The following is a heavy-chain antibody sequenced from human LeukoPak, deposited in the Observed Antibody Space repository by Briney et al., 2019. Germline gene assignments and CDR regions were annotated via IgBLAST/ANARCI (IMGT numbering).Heavy chain of an antibody. CDR2: IYYSGST. CDR1: GGSISSYY. J-gene: IGHJ6*02. Sequence: SETLSLTCTVSGGSISSYYWSWIRQPPGKGLEWIGYIYYSGSTNYNPSLKSRVTISVDTSKNQFSLKLSSVTAADTAVYYCARDPTTAGDYYYYYGMDVWDQGTTVTVSS. V-gene: IGHV4-59*01. D-gene: IGHD4-11*01. CDR3: ARDPTTAGDYYYYYGMDV.